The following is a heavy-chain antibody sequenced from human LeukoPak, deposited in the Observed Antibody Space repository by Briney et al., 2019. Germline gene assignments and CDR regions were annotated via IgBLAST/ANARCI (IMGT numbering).Heavy chain of an antibody. J-gene: IGHJ4*02. Sequence: PGGSLRLSCAASGFTFSSYAMTWVRQAPGKGLEWVSAISGSGGSTYYADSVKGRFTISRDNAKNSLYLQMNSLRAEDTAVYYCASVSPDDILTGYSPLDYWGQGTLVTVSS. CDR2: ISGSGGST. CDR3: ASVSPDDILTGYSPLDY. V-gene: IGHV3-23*01. CDR1: GFTFSSYA. D-gene: IGHD3-9*01.